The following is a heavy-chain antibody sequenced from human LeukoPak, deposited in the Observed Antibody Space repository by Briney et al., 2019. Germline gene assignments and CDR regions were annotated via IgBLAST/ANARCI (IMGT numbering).Heavy chain of an antibody. Sequence: SGGSLKLSCAASGFTFSSYDMHWVRQAPGKGLEWVAFIRYDGSNKYYADSVKGRFTISRDNSKNTLYLQMNSLRAEDTAVYYCAKERTRLGFYFDYWGQGTLVTVSS. CDR3: AKERTRLGFYFDY. CDR2: IRYDGSNK. J-gene: IGHJ4*02. V-gene: IGHV3-30*02. D-gene: IGHD6-19*01. CDR1: GFTFSSYD.